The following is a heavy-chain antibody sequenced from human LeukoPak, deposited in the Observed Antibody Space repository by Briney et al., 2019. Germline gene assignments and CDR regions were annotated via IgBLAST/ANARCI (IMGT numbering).Heavy chain of an antibody. CDR1: GYSISSGYY. D-gene: IGHD6-6*01. Sequence: PSETLSLTCTVSGYSISSGYYWEWIRQPPRKGLEWIGSIYHSGSTHYNPSLQSRVTMSVDTSKNQFSLKLSSVTAADTAVYYCARLYTSSSVTGDYWGQGALVTVSS. J-gene: IGHJ4*02. CDR3: ARLYTSSSVTGDY. V-gene: IGHV4-38-2*02. CDR2: IYHSGST.